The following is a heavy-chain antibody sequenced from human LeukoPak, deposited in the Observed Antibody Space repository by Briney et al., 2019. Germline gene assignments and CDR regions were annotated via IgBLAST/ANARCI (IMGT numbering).Heavy chain of an antibody. Sequence: GGSLRLSCAASGFTFSSYSMNWVRQAPGKGLEWVSSISSSSSYIYYADSVKGRFTISRDNAKNSLYLQMNSLRAEDTAVYYCARGSLYYYGSGSYYMAYWGQGTLVTVSS. D-gene: IGHD3-10*01. CDR1: GFTFSSYS. V-gene: IGHV3-21*01. CDR3: ARGSLYYYGSGSYYMAY. CDR2: ISSSSSYI. J-gene: IGHJ4*02.